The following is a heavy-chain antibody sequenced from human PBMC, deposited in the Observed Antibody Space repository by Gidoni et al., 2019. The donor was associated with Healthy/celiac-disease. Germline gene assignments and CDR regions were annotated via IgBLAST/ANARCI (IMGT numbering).Heavy chain of an antibody. Sequence: QLQLQESGPGLVEPSETLSLPCTVPARSIRRSSYYWCWLRPPPGKGLEWIGSIYYTGSTYYNPSLKSRVTISVDTSKNQFSRKLSSVTAADTAVYYCARSSPRVYMDVWGKGTTVTVSS. J-gene: IGHJ6*03. CDR1: ARSIRRSSYY. V-gene: IGHV4-39*01. D-gene: IGHD6-13*01. CDR3: ARSSPRVYMDV. CDR2: IYYTGST.